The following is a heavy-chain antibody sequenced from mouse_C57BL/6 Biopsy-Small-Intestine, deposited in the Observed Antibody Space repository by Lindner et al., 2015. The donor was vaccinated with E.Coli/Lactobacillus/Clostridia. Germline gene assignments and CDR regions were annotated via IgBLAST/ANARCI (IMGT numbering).Heavy chain of an antibody. CDR3: ARIYDGYYRYFDV. Sequence: VQLQESGGGLVKPGGSLKLSCAASGFTFSDYGMHWVRQAPEKGLEWIAYISSASSTIYCADTMKGRLTISRDNAKNTLFLQMTSLRSEDTAMYYCARIYDGYYRYFDVWGTGTTVTVSS. CDR1: GFTFSDYG. V-gene: IGHV5-17*01. D-gene: IGHD2-3*01. CDR2: ISSASSTI. J-gene: IGHJ1*03.